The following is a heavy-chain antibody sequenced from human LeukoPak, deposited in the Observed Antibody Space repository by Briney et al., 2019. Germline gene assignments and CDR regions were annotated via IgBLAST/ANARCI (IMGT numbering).Heavy chain of an antibody. Sequence: SETLSLTCAVSGGSISSSNWWSWVRQPPGKGLEWIGEIYHSGSTNYNPSLKSRVTISVDTSKNQFSLKLSSVTAADTAVYYCARGASSGASVLARFDPWGQGTLVTVSS. D-gene: IGHD1-26*01. CDR2: IYHSGST. CDR1: GGSISSSNW. J-gene: IGHJ5*02. CDR3: ARGASSGASVLARFDP. V-gene: IGHV4-4*02.